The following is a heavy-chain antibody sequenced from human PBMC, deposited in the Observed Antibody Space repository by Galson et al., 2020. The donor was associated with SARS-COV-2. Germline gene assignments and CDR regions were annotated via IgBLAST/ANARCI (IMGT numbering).Heavy chain of an antibody. CDR1: GITVSSNY. CDR2: IYRGGNS. Sequence: GESLKISCAASGITVSSNYMSWVRQAPGKSLEWVSIIYRGGNSYHADSVKGRFIISRDNSKNTLYLQINNLRVEDTALYYCARRSSSNWGHDYWGQGTLVTVSS. D-gene: IGHD6-13*01. V-gene: IGHV3-66*04. J-gene: IGHJ4*02. CDR3: ARRSSSNWGHDY.